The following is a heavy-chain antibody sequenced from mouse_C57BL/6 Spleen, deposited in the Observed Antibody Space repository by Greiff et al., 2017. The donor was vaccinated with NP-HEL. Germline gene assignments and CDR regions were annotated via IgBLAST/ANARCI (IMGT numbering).Heavy chain of an antibody. CDR3: ARGEGTKDY. CDR1: GFTFSSYA. J-gene: IGHJ2*01. CDR2: ISDGGSYT. V-gene: IGHV5-4*01. Sequence: EVQLVESGGGLAKPGGSLKLSCAASGFTFSSYAMSWVRQTPEKRLEWVATISDGGSYTYYPDNVKGRFTISRDNAKNNLYLQMSHLKSEDTAMYYCARGEGTKDYWGQGTTLTVSS. D-gene: IGHD1-3*01.